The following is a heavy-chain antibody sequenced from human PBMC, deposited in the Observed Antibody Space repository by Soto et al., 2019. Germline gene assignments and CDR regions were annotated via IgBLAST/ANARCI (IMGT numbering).Heavy chain of an antibody. Sequence: QVQLQESGPGLLKPSETLSLTCNVSGSPISGYYWSWIRQSAGKGLEWIGRVYATGTTNYNPSLKSRVTMSVDTSKRQFSLKLTSVTAADTAIYYCVRASMPKAHFDSWGQGTLVTVSS. V-gene: IGHV4-4*07. D-gene: IGHD2-2*01. CDR2: VYATGTT. CDR3: VRASMPKAHFDS. J-gene: IGHJ4*02. CDR1: GSPISGYY.